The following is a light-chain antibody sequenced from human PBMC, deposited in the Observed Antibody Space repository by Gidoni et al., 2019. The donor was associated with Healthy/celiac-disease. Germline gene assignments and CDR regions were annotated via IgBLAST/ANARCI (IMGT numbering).Light chain of an antibody. J-gene: IGKJ3*01. CDR1: QSVSSY. V-gene: IGKV3-11*01. CDR2: DAS. Sequence: DIVLTQSPATLSLSPGERATLSCRASQSVSSYLAWYQQKPGQAPRLLIYDASNRATGIPARFSGSGSGTDFTLTISSLEPEDCAVYYCQQRSNWQVTFGPGTKVDIK. CDR3: QQRSNWQVT.